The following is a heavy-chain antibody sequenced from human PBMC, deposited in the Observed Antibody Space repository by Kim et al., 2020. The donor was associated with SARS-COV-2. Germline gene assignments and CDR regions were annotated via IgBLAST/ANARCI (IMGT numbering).Heavy chain of an antibody. J-gene: IGHJ4*02. D-gene: IGHD3-22*01. CDR3: ARGLADSSGYYYSRGDY. CDR1: GYTFTSYA. V-gene: IGHV7-4-1*02. CDR2: INTNTGNP. Sequence: ASVKVSCKASGYTFTSYAMNWVRQAPGQGLEWMGWINTNTGNPTYAQGFTGRFVFSLDTSVSTAYLQISSLKAEDTAVYYCARGLADSSGYYYSRGDYWGQGTLVTVSS.